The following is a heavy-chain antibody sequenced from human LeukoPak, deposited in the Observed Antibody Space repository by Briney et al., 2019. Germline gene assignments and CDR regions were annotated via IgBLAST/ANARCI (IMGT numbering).Heavy chain of an antibody. CDR1: GFSVSTIY. V-gene: IGHV3-53*01. D-gene: IGHD3-22*01. CDR2: IYSGGST. J-gene: IGHJ4*02. CDR3: TRDRGSGYSDY. Sequence: GGSLRLSCAASGFSVSTIYMSWVRQAPGKGLEWVSIIYSGGSTYYADSVKGLFTISRDNSNNTLYLQMNSLRVEDTAVYYCTRDRGSGYSDYWGQGTLVTVSS.